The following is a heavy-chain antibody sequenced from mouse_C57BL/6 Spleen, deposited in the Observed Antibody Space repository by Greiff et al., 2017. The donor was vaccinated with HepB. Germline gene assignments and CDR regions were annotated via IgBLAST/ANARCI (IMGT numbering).Heavy chain of an antibody. J-gene: IGHJ2*01. D-gene: IGHD1-1*01. CDR3: ARGGRSAEGFDY. Sequence: QVQLQQPGAELVKPGASVKLSCKASGYTFTSYWMHWVKQRPGQGLEWIGMIHPNSGSTNYNEKFKSKATLTVDKSSSTAYMQLSSLTSEDSAVYYCARGGRSAEGFDYWGQGTTLTVSS. CDR1: GYTFTSYW. CDR2: IHPNSGST. V-gene: IGHV1-64*01.